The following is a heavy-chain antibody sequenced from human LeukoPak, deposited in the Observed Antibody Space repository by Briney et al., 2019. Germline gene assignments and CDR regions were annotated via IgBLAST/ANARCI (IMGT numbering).Heavy chain of an antibody. J-gene: IGHJ4*02. CDR1: GFTFSRYW. Sequence: GGSLRLSCATSGFTFSRYWMSWVRQAPGKGLEWVANINQDGSEKYYVDSVRGRFTISRDNAQKSLYLQMHSLRAEDTAVYYCARDLTAFDSWGEGTLVTVSS. D-gene: IGHD3-9*01. V-gene: IGHV3-7*05. CDR2: INQDGSEK. CDR3: ARDLTAFDS.